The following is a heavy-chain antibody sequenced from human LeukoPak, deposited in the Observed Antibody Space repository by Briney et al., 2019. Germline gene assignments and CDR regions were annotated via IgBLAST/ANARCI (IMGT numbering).Heavy chain of an antibody. J-gene: IGHJ4*02. CDR1: GFTFSNAW. Sequence: GGSLRLSCAASGFTFSNAWMSWVRQAPGKGLEWVGRVKRKIDGETTDYAAPVKGRFAISRDDSKNTVYLQMNSLKTEDTAVYYCTTDSAAYWGQGTLVTVSS. CDR3: TTDSAAY. CDR2: VKRKIDGETT. V-gene: IGHV3-15*01.